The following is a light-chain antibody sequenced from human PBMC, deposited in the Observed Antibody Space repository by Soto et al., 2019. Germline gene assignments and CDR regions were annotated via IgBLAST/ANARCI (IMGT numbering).Light chain of an antibody. J-gene: IGLJ1*01. CDR2: EVS. Sequence: QSVLTQPASVSGTPGQSITISCTGSNSDVGIYDFVSWYQHHPGRAPKLIVSEVSHRPSGVSNRFSGSKSGNTASLTISGLQSEDEPDYYCISYTSDDVRYVFGTGTKLTVL. V-gene: IGLV2-14*01. CDR1: NSDVGIYDF. CDR3: ISYTSDDVRYV.